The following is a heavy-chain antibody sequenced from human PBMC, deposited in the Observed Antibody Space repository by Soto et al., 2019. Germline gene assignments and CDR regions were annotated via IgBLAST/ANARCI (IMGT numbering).Heavy chain of an antibody. D-gene: IGHD3-22*01. V-gene: IGHV4-39*01. CDR3: ARHGRYYDIGDLTDY. CDR2: IYYSGST. CDR1: GGSISSSKYY. J-gene: IGHJ4*02. Sequence: SETLPLTCPVSGGSISSSKYYWGWIRQAPGKGLEWIGSIYYSGSTYYNPSLKSRVTISVDTSKNQFSLKLSSMTAADTAVYYCARHGRYYDIGDLTDYWGQGSMVTVSS.